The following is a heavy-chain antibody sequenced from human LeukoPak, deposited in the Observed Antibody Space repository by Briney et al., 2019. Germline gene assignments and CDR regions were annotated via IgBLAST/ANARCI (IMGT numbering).Heavy chain of an antibody. CDR1: GLTFGRSA. Sequence: GGSLRLSCAASGLTFGRSAVHWVRQAPGKGLEWVANIWYDGENKYYADSVKGRFTISRDNSKNSLYLQMNSLRTEDTALYYCAKDYCSGGSCYLDGMDVWGQGTTVTVSS. D-gene: IGHD2-15*01. J-gene: IGHJ6*02. CDR3: AKDYCSGGSCYLDGMDV. V-gene: IGHV3-30*02. CDR2: IWYDGENK.